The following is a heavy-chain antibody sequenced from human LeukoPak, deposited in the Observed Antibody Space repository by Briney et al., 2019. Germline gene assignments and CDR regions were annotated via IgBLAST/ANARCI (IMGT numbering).Heavy chain of an antibody. CDR1: GFTFSDYW. V-gene: IGHV3-74*01. Sequence: GGPLRLSCTASGFTFSDYWMHWVRQAPGKGLVWVSRTNTDASSTSYADSVKGRFTISRDNTKNTVYLQMDSLRAEDTAVYYCARGMTYYYGSGKFDYWGQGSLVTVS. D-gene: IGHD3-10*01. CDR2: TNTDASST. J-gene: IGHJ4*02. CDR3: ARGMTYYYGSGKFDY.